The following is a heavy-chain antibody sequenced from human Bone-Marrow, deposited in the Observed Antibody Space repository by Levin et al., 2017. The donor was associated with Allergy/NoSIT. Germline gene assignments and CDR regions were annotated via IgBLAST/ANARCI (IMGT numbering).Heavy chain of an antibody. V-gene: IGHV1-18*01. CDR1: GYTFTSYG. D-gene: IGHD2-2*01. CDR2: ISAYNGNT. J-gene: IGHJ5*02. CDR3: ARDYRHYCSSTSCPKNWFDP. Sequence: GESLKISCKASGYTFTSYGISWVRQAPGQGLEWMGWISAYNGNTNYAQKLQGRVTMTTDTSTSTAYMELRSLRSDDTAVYYCARDYRHYCSSTSCPKNWFDPWGQGTLVTVSS.